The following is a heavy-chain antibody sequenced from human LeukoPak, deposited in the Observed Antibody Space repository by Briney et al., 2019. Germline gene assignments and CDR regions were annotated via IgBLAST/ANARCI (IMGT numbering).Heavy chain of an antibody. CDR3: ARSLSLVRGVIHYFDN. J-gene: IGHJ4*02. CDR2: MNPDIGNT. Sequence: ASVKVSCKASGYTFPDYDINWVRQDTGQGLEWMGWMNPDIGNTAYVQKFQGRVTMTRNTSISTAYMELSSLRSEDTAVYYCARSLSLVRGVIHYFDNWGQGTLVTVSS. CDR1: GYTFPDYD. D-gene: IGHD3-10*01. V-gene: IGHV1-8*01.